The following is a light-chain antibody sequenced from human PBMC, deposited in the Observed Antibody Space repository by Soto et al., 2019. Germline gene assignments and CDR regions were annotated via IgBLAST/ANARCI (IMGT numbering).Light chain of an antibody. CDR3: QEYNSAPRVT. CDR2: AAS. CDR1: QGISNY. J-gene: IGKJ4*01. Sequence: DIPMTQSPSSLSASVGDRVTMTCRASQGISNYLAWYQQKPGKVPKLLIYAASTLQSGVPSRFSGSGSGTDFTLTISSLQPEDVATYYCQEYNSAPRVTFGGGTKVEIK. V-gene: IGKV1-27*01.